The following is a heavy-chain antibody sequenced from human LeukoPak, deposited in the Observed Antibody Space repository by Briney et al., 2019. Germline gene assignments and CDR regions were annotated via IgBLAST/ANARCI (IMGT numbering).Heavy chain of an antibody. CDR2: IIPILGIA. J-gene: IGHJ6*02. Sequence: GASVKVSCKASGYTFSDYFIHWVRQAPGQGLEWMGRIIPILGIANYAQKFQGRVTITADKSTSTAYMELSSLRSEDTAVYYCARDYGDSYYYYYGMDVWGQGTTVTVSS. V-gene: IGHV1-69*04. CDR3: ARDYGDSYYYYYGMDV. CDR1: GYTFSDYF. D-gene: IGHD4-17*01.